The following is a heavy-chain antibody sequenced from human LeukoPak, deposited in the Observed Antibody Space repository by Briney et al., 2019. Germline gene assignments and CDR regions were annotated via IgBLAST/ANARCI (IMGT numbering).Heavy chain of an antibody. CDR3: ACPRVLLWFGESNFDY. CDR2: ISGSGGST. Sequence: GGSLRLSCAASGFTFSSYAMSWVRQAPGKGLEWVSAISGSGGSTYYADSVKGRFTISRDNSKNTLYLQMNSLRAEDTAVYYCACPRVLLWFGESNFDYCGQGTLVTVSP. J-gene: IGHJ4*02. CDR1: GFTFSSYA. V-gene: IGHV3-23*01. D-gene: IGHD3-10*01.